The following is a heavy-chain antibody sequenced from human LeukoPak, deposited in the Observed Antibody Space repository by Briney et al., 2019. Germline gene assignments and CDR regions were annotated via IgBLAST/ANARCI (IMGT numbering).Heavy chain of an antibody. CDR3: LLIILGGSSQH. D-gene: IGHD3-3*01. V-gene: IGHV3-74*01. CDR2: IKNDGKIT. Sequence: PGGSLRLSCAASGLTFSSHWMHWVRQAPGKGLVWVSRIKNDGKITTYADSVKGRFTTSRDNAKNTFYLQMNSLRVEDTAVYYCLLIILGGSSQHWGQGTLVTVSS. CDR1: GLTFSSHW. J-gene: IGHJ1*01.